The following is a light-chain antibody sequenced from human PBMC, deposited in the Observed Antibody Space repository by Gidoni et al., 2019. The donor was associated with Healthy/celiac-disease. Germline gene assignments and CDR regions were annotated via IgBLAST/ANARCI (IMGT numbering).Light chain of an antibody. V-gene: IGKV3-11*01. CDR3: QQRSNWLT. CDR1: QSVSSY. CDR2: EAS. J-gene: IGKJ4*01. Sequence: EIVLTQSPATLSLSPGERATLSCSAIQSVSSYLAWYQQKPGPAPRLLIYEASNRATGIPARFSGSGSGTDFTLTISSLEPEDFAVYYCQQRSNWLTFGGGTKVEIK.